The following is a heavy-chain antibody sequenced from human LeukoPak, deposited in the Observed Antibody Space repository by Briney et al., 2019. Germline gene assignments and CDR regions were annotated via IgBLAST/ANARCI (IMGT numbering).Heavy chain of an antibody. Sequence: GASVKVSCKASGYTFSSYGISWVRQAPGQGLEWMGWISAYNGNTNYARKLQGRVTMTTDTSTSTAYMELRSLRSDDTAVYYCASPNSSGWYGVYDYWGQGTLVTVSS. CDR1: GYTFSSYG. V-gene: IGHV1-18*01. J-gene: IGHJ4*02. D-gene: IGHD6-19*01. CDR2: ISAYNGNT. CDR3: ASPNSSGWYGVYDY.